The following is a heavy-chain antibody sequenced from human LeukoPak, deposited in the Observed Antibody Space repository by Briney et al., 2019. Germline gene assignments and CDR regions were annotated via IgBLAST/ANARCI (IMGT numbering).Heavy chain of an antibody. Sequence: GGSLRLSCAAPGFTFCSYGMHWVRQARGKGMEWVAFIRYDGSNKYYADSVKGRFTISRDNSKNTLYLQMNSLRAEDTAVYYCAKDAYGSGSTQDYWGQGTLVIVSS. V-gene: IGHV3-30*02. CDR3: AKDAYGSGSTQDY. D-gene: IGHD3-10*01. CDR2: IRYDGSNK. CDR1: GFTFCSYG. J-gene: IGHJ4*02.